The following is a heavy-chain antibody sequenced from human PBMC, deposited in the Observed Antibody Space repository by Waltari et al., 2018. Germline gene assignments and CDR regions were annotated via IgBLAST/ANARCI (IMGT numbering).Heavy chain of an antibody. CDR1: GGTFSSYA. Sequence: QVQLVQSGAEVKKPGSSVKVSCKASGGTFSSYAISWVRQATGQGLEWMGGIIPIFGTANYAQKFQGRVTITADESTSTAYMELSSLRSEDTAVYYCARDSRRAAAGTGWYFDLWGRGTLVTVSS. CDR2: IIPIFGTA. D-gene: IGHD6-13*01. J-gene: IGHJ2*01. CDR3: ARDSRRAAAGTGWYFDL. V-gene: IGHV1-69*01.